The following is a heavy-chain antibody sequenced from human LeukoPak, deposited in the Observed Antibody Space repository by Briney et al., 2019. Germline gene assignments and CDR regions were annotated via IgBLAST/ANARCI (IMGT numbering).Heavy chain of an antibody. CDR2: IYYSGST. CDR1: GGSISSSSYY. V-gene: IGHV4-39*07. J-gene: IGHJ4*02. Sequence: SETLSLTCTVSGGSISSSSYYWGWIRQPPGKGLEWIGSIYYSGSTYYNPSLKSRVTISVDTSKNQFSLKLSSVTAADTAVYYCARGAYYYGFWGQGTLVTVSS. CDR3: ARGAYYYGF.